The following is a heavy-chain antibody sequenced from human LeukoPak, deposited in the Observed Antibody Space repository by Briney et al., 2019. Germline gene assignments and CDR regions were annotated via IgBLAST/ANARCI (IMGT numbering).Heavy chain of an antibody. CDR3: ARAGGITTANYYYYGMDV. CDR1: GGSISSGGYY. D-gene: IGHD3-16*01. Sequence: SETLSLTCTVSGGSISSGGYYWSWIRQHPGKGLEWIGYIYYSGSTYYKPSLKSRVTISVDTSKNQFSLRLSSVTAADTAVYYCARAGGITTANYYYYGMDVWGQGTTVTVSS. J-gene: IGHJ6*02. CDR2: IYYSGST. V-gene: IGHV4-31*03.